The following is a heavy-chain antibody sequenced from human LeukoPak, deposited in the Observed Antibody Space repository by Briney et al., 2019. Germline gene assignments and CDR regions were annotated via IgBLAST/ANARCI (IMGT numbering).Heavy chain of an antibody. Sequence: SETLSLTCAVYGGSFTGYYWSSIRQPPGKGLEWIGEINHSGSTNYNPSLKSRVTISVDTSKNQFSLKLSSVTAADTAVYYCARMYKRGTMVMTRRYDYGIDVWGQGTTVTVSS. V-gene: IGHV4-34*01. J-gene: IGHJ6*02. CDR3: ARMYKRGTMVMTRRYDYGIDV. CDR1: GGSFTGYY. D-gene: IGHD3-10*01. CDR2: INHSGST.